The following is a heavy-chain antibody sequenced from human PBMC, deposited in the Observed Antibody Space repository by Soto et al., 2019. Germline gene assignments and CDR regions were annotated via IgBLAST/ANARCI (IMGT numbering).Heavy chain of an antibody. CDR2: MSYDGTKE. CDR1: GFTLTTYG. J-gene: IGHJ4*02. CDR3: AKEFGSTWIDH. V-gene: IGHV3-30*18. D-gene: IGHD6-13*01. Sequence: QVQLVESGGGVVQHGRSLRLSCAASGFTLTTYGMHWVRQAPGKGLEWVAAMSYDGTKEYYADSVKGRFTISRDSSRNTLFLQLNSLRAEDTAVYYCAKEFGSTWIDHWGEGTLVTVSS.